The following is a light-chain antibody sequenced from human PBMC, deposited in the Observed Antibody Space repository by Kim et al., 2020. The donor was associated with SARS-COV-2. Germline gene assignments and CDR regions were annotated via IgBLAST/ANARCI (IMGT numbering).Light chain of an antibody. CDR3: HKSYSTPPT. V-gene: IGKV1-39*01. CDR2: AVS. Sequence: DIQMTQSPSSLSASVGDRVTITCRASQSISSYLNWYQQKPGKAPKFLIYAVSSLKSGVPSRFSGSGSGTDFTLTISNLQPEDFATYYCHKSYSTPPTFGGGTKVDIK. J-gene: IGKJ4*01. CDR1: QSISSY.